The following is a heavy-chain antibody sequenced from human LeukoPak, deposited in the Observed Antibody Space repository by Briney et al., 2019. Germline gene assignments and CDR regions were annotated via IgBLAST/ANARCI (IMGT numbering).Heavy chain of an antibody. V-gene: IGHV4-31*03. J-gene: IGHJ5*02. CDR2: IYYSGST. Sequence: PSETLSLTCTVSGGSISSGGYYWSWIRQHPGKGLEWIGYIYYSGSTYYNPSLKSRVTILVDTSKNQFSLKLSSVTAADTAVYYCARDRHYYGSGSYLGWFDPWGQGTLVTVSS. D-gene: IGHD3-10*01. CDR3: ARDRHYYGSGSYLGWFDP. CDR1: GGSISSGGYY.